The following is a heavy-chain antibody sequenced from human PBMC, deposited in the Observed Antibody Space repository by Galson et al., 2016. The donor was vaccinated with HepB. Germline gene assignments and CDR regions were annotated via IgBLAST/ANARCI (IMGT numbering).Heavy chain of an antibody. D-gene: IGHD1-1*01. CDR3: TRAAEHWDGMWRNGFAV. CDR2: TYYRSKWFN. CDR1: GDSVSNINSA. V-gene: IGHV6-1*01. J-gene: IGHJ4*03. Sequence: CAISGDSVSNINSAWAWVRQSPSRGLEWLGRTYYRSKWFNHYAVSVKSRMTINADRSNNQFYLQLESMTLEDTAVYYCTRAAEHWDGMWRNGFAVRGQGTVVTVS.